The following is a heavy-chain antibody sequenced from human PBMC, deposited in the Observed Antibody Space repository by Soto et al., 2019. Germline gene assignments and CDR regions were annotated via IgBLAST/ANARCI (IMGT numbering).Heavy chain of an antibody. J-gene: IGHJ4*02. D-gene: IGHD5-18*01. Sequence: SETLCLTCTFSVGSISIGGYYWSWIRQHPGKGLEWIGYIYYSGSTYYNPSLKSRVTISVDTSKNQFSLKLRSVTAADTAVYYCARGRGYSYGYGKYYFDYWGQGTMVTVSS. V-gene: IGHV4-31*03. CDR3: ARGRGYSYGYGKYYFDY. CDR2: IYYSGST. CDR1: VGSISIGGYY.